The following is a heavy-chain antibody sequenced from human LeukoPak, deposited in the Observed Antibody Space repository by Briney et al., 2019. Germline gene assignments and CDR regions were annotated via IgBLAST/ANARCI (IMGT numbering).Heavy chain of an antibody. V-gene: IGHV4-39*07. D-gene: IGHD6-13*01. J-gene: IGHJ4*02. CDR2: IYYSGST. CDR3: ARNPWYSRFDY. Sequence: PSETLSLTCTVSGGSISSSSYYWGWIRQPPGKGLEWIGSIYYSGSTYYNPSLKSRVTISVDTSKNQFSLKLSPVTAADTAVYYCARNPWYSRFDYWGQGTLVTVSS. CDR1: GGSISSSSYY.